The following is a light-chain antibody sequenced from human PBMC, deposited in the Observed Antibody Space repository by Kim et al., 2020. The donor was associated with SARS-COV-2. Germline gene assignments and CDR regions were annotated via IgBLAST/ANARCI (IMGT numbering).Light chain of an antibody. CDR1: ASNIGSNT. Sequence: SVLSQPASASGTPGQTVTISCFGSASNIGSNTVNWYQQFPGTAPKLLIDTNNRRPSGVPDRVSGSKSGTSASLAISGLQSEDEADYYCATWDDSLDVWMFGGGTQLTVL. CDR2: TNN. CDR3: ATWDDSLDVWM. V-gene: IGLV1-44*01. J-gene: IGLJ3*02.